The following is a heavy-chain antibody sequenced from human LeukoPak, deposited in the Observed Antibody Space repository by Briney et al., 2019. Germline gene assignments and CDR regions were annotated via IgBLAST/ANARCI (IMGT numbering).Heavy chain of an antibody. Sequence: GGSLRLSCAASGFTFSSYAMNWVRQAPGKGLEWVSSISGSGGSTYYADSVKGRFTISRDNSKNTLYLQMNSLRVEDTAVYHCAKGGRLYDRSGYDYWGQGTLVTVSS. CDR1: GFTFSSYA. J-gene: IGHJ4*02. CDR2: ISGSGGST. V-gene: IGHV3-23*01. D-gene: IGHD3-22*01. CDR3: AKGGRLYDRSGYDY.